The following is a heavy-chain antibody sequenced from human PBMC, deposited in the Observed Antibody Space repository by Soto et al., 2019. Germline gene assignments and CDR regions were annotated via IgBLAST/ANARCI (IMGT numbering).Heavy chain of an antibody. Sequence: EVQLVESGGGLFHPGGSLKLSCAASGSPFNGPVMHWVPQASGKGLEWVGRIRSKPNNYATAYAASLKGRFTISRDDSKNTAYLQMNSLKTEDTAVYYCAGDFYYNMDVWGQGTTVTVSS. CDR3: AGDFYYNMDV. CDR2: IRSKPNNYAT. J-gene: IGHJ6*02. CDR1: GSPFNGPV. V-gene: IGHV3-73*02.